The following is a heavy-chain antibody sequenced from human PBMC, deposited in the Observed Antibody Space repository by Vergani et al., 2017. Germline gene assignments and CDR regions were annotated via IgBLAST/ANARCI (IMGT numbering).Heavy chain of an antibody. J-gene: IGHJ2*01. CDR1: GGTFSSYT. CDR2: IIPILGIA. Sequence: QVQLVQSGAEVKKPGSSVKVSCKASGGTFSSYTISWVRQAPGQGLEWMGRIIPILGIANYAQKFQGRVTITADKSTSTAYMELSSLRSEDTAVYYCARLGYCSSTSCSANWYFDLWGRGTLVTVSS. V-gene: IGHV1-69*02. CDR3: ARLGYCSSTSCSANWYFDL. D-gene: IGHD2-2*01.